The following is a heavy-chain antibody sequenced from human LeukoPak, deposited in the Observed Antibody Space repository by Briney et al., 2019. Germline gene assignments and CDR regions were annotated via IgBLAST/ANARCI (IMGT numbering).Heavy chain of an antibody. J-gene: IGHJ4*02. CDR2: IIPIFGIA. V-gene: IGHV1-69*04. CDR3: ATYYYDSSGYYGAGYYFDY. CDR1: GDSFTSYA. D-gene: IGHD3-22*01. Sequence: ASAKVSCKASGDSFTSYAICWVRPAPGQGLEWMGRIIPIFGIANNTQKFQGRVTITADKSTSTAYMELSSPTSEDTAVYYCATYYYDSSGYYGAGYYFDYWGQGPLVTVSS.